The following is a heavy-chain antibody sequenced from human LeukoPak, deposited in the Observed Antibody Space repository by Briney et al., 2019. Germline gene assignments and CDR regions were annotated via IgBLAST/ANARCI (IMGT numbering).Heavy chain of an antibody. J-gene: IGHJ6*03. CDR1: GFTFSSYA. Sequence: GGSLRLSCAASGFTFSSYAMSWARQAPGKGLEWVSAISGSGGSTYYADSVKGRFTISRDNSKNTLYLQMNSLRAEDTAVYYCAKHAIPVAGERYYYMDVWGKGTTVTVSS. CDR2: ISGSGGST. D-gene: IGHD6-19*01. V-gene: IGHV3-23*01. CDR3: AKHAIPVAGERYYYMDV.